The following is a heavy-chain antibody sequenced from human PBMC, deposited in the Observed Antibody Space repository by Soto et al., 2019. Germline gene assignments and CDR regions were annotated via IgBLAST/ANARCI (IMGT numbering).Heavy chain of an antibody. V-gene: IGHV1-2*04. D-gene: IGHD2-15*01. CDR2: INPNSGGT. Sequence: ASVKVSCKASGYTFTGYYMHWVRQAPGQGLEWMGWINPNSGGTNYAQKFQGWVTMTRDTSISTAYMELSRLRSDDTAVYYCARDSLGCSGGSCYSGSWFDPWGQGTLVTVSS. CDR1: GYTFTGYY. CDR3: ARDSLGCSGGSCYSGSWFDP. J-gene: IGHJ5*02.